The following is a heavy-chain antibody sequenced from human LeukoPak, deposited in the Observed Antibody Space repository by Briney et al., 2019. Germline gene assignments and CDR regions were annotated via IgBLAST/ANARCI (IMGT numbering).Heavy chain of an antibody. J-gene: IGHJ3*02. CDR3: ARDFTSEAAMENDAFDI. Sequence: GGSLRLSCAASGFTFSSYEMNWVRQAPGKGLEWVSYISSSGSTIYYADSVKGRFTISRDNAKNSLYLQMNSLRAEDTAVYYCARDFTSEAAMENDAFDIWGQGTMVTVSS. D-gene: IGHD6-13*01. V-gene: IGHV3-48*03. CDR2: ISSSGSTI. CDR1: GFTFSSYE.